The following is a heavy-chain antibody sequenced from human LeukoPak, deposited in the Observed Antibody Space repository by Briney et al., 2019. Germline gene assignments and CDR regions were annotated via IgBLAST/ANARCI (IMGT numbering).Heavy chain of an antibody. Sequence: ASVKVSCKASGYTFTSYYMHWVRQAPGQGLEWMGIINPSGGSTSYAQKFQGRVTMTRDTSTSTVYMELSSLRSEDTAVYYCASAFYGSGSYYSLDYWGQGTLATVSS. D-gene: IGHD3-10*01. J-gene: IGHJ4*02. CDR2: INPSGGST. CDR3: ASAFYGSGSYYSLDY. CDR1: GYTFTSYY. V-gene: IGHV1-46*01.